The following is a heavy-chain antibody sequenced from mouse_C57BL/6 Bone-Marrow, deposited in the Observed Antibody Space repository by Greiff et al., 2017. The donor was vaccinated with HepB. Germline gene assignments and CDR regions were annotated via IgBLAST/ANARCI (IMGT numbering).Heavy chain of an antibody. CDR2: IFPGSGST. J-gene: IGHJ4*01. CDR3: ARSTDYAYAMDY. V-gene: IGHV1-75*01. CDR1: GYTFTDYY. D-gene: IGHD1-1*01. Sequence: QVQLKESGPELVKPGASVKISCKASGYTFTDYYINWVKQRPGQGLEWIGWIFPGSGSTYYNEKFKGKATLTVDKSSSTAYMLLSSLTSEDSAVYFCARSTDYAYAMDYWGQGTSVTVSS.